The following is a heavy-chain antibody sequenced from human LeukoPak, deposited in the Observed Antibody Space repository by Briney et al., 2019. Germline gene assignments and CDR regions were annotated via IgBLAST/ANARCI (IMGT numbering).Heavy chain of an antibody. V-gene: IGHV3-20*04. Sequence: GGSLRLSCAASGFTFDDYGMSWVRQAPGKGLEWVSGINWNGGSTGYADSVKGRFTISRDNAKNSLYLQMNSLRAEATALYYCARGVPQGELPRVYYFDYWGQGTLVTVSS. CDR1: GFTFDDYG. D-gene: IGHD1-26*01. CDR3: ARGVPQGELPRVYYFDY. CDR2: INWNGGST. J-gene: IGHJ4*02.